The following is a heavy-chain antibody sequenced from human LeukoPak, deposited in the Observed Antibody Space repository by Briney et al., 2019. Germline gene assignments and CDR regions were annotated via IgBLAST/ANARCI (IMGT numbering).Heavy chain of an antibody. V-gene: IGHV1-2*02. D-gene: IGHD1-26*01. CDR2: INPNSGGT. J-gene: IGHJ4*02. CDR3: ARDQDSQWGSGSYYEGGFDY. Sequence: ASVKVSCKASGYTFTGYYMHWVRQAPGQGLEWMGWINPNSGGTNYAQKFQGRVTMTRDTSISTAYMELSRLRSDDTAVYYCARDQDSQWGSGSYYEGGFDYWGQGTLVTVSS. CDR1: GYTFTGYY.